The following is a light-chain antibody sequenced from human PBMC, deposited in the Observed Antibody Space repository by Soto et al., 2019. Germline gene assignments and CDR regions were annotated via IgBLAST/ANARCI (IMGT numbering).Light chain of an antibody. V-gene: IGKV1-27*01. Sequence: ILITQSPSSLSAFVGDRVTITCRASQDIGNFLAWYQQKPGKVPKLLIYAASTLQSGVPSRFSGSGSGTDFTLTISSLQPEDFASYYCQKYNSAPLTFGGGTKVDIK. CDR3: QKYNSAPLT. J-gene: IGKJ4*01. CDR1: QDIGNF. CDR2: AAS.